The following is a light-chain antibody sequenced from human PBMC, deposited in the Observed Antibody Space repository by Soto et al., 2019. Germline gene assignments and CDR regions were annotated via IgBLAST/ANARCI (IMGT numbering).Light chain of an antibody. J-gene: IGKJ1*01. CDR1: QSVRSER. CDR3: QQYENWPRT. V-gene: IGKV3-15*01. Sequence: EIVLTPSPDTLSLSPGERATLSCRASQSVRSERLAWYQQKPGQAPKLLIYATTHLQSGVPSRFSGSGSGTEFTLTISSLESDDFAVYYCQQYENWPRTFGQGTKVDIK. CDR2: ATT.